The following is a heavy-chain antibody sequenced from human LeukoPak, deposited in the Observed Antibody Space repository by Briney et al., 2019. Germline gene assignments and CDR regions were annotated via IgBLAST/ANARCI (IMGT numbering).Heavy chain of an antibody. CDR3: TRHSDMVRGVIISDY. CDR1: GFTFSGSA. Sequence: PGGSLTLSCAASGFTFSGSAMHWVRQASGKGLEWVGRIRSKANSYATAYAASVKGSFTISRDDSKNTAYLQMNSLKTEDTAVYYCTRHSDMVRGVIISDYWGQGTLVTVSS. D-gene: IGHD3-10*01. V-gene: IGHV3-73*01. J-gene: IGHJ4*02. CDR2: IRSKANSYAT.